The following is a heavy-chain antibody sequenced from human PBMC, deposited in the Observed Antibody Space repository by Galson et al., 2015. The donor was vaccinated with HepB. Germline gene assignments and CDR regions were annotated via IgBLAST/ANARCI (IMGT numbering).Heavy chain of an antibody. CDR3: ARDFDYGDHPYYFDY. Sequence: SLRLSCAASGFTFSSYAMHWVRQAPGKGLEWVAVISYDGSNKYYADSVKGRFTISRDNSKNTLYLQMNSLRAEDTAVYYCARDFDYGDHPYYFDYWGQGTLVTVSS. CDR2: ISYDGSNK. J-gene: IGHJ4*02. CDR1: GFTFSSYA. D-gene: IGHD4-17*01. V-gene: IGHV3-30-3*01.